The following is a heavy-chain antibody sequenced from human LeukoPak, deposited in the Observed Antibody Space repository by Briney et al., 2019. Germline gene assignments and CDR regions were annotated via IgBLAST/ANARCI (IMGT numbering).Heavy chain of an antibody. Sequence: ASVKVSCKASGYTFTGYYMHWVRQAPGQGLEWMGWINPNSGGTNYAQKFQGRVTMTSDTSISTAYMELSSLKSDDTAVYYCARRAVYYYYAMDVWGQGSTVTVSS. CDR1: GYTFTGYY. D-gene: IGHD6-25*01. CDR2: INPNSGGT. V-gene: IGHV1-2*02. J-gene: IGHJ6*02. CDR3: ARRAVYYYYAMDV.